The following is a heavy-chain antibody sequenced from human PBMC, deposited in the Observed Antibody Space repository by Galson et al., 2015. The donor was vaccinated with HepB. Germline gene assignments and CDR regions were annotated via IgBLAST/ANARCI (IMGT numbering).Heavy chain of an antibody. CDR1: GFTFSSYG. Sequence: SLRLSCAASGFTFSSYGMHWVRQAPGKGLEWVAVVSYDGSHNYYADSVKGRFTISRDNSKNTLYLQMNSLRAEDTAVYYCAKDLDGDDADSSSVSWGQGTLVTGSS. V-gene: IGHV3-30*18. CDR3: AKDLDGDDADSSSVS. CDR2: VSYDGSHN. D-gene: IGHD6-13*01. J-gene: IGHJ4*02.